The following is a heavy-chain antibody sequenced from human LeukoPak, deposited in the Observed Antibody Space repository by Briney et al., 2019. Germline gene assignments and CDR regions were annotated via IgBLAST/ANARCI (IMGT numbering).Heavy chain of an antibody. Sequence: GGSLRLSCAASGFTFSSYSMNWVRQAPGKGLEWVSSISSSSSYIYYADSVKGRFTISRDNAKNSLYLQMNSLRAEDTAVYYCARDMFDFWSGEIDYWGQGTLVIVSS. J-gene: IGHJ4*02. D-gene: IGHD3-3*01. CDR1: GFTFSSYS. CDR3: ARDMFDFWSGEIDY. V-gene: IGHV3-21*01. CDR2: ISSSSSYI.